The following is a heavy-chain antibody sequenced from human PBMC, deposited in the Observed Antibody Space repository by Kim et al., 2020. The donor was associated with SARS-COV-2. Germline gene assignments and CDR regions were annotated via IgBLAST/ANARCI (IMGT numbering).Heavy chain of an antibody. V-gene: IGHV3-53*01. D-gene: IGHD3-10*01. CDR2: IYSVGST. CDR1: GFIVGSNY. Sequence: GGSLRLSCAASGFIVGSNYMSWVRQAPGKGLEWVSLIYSVGSTYYADSVKGRFTISRDNSKNTLYLQMNSLRVEDTAVYYCARVGGGTSYYGSGTYYLLEKWGQGTLVTVSS. CDR3: ARVGGGTSYYGSGTYYLLEK. J-gene: IGHJ4*02.